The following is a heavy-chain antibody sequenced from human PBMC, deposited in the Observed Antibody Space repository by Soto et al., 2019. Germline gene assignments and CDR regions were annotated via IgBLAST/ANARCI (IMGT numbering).Heavy chain of an antibody. Sequence: QVLLQESGPGLVKASQTLSLTCTVSGGSIRNGNYYWSWIRQLPGKGLEWIGNIYYIGTTSYNPSLKSRVIISIDTSKNQFSLELTSVLAADTAVYYCAKNETTRPWFDPWGQGTLVTVSS. CDR1: GGSIRNGNYY. J-gene: IGHJ5*02. D-gene: IGHD1-1*01. CDR2: IYYIGTT. V-gene: IGHV4-31*03. CDR3: AKNETTRPWFDP.